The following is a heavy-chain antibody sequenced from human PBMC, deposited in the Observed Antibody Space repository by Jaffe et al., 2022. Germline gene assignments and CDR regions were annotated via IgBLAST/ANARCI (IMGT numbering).Heavy chain of an antibody. V-gene: IGHV3-9*01. J-gene: IGHJ4*02. CDR3: AKDIGTSLVVYAIGPVDY. CDR2: ISWNSGSI. D-gene: IGHD2-8*02. Sequence: EVQLVESGGGLVQPGRSLRLSCAASGFTFDDYAMHWVRQAPGKGLEWVSGISWNSGSIGYADSVKGRFTISRDNAKNSLYLQMNSLRAEDTALYYCAKDIGTSLVVYAIGPVDYWGQGTLVTVSS. CDR1: GFTFDDYA.